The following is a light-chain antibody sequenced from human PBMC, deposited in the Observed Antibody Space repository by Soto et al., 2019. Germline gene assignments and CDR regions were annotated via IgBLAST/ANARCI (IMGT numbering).Light chain of an antibody. V-gene: IGKV1-39*01. CDR2: GAS. CDR1: QSISTY. J-gene: IGKJ1*01. Sequence: DIQMTQSPSSLSASVGDRVTITCRASQSISTYLNWYQQKPGKAPKLLIYGASSLQSGVPSWFSGTGSGTDFTLTISSLQPEDCATYYCQQSYSTSWTFGQGTKVELK. CDR3: QQSYSTSWT.